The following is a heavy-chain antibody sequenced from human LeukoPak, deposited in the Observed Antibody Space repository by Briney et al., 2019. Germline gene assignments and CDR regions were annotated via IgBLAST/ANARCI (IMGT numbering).Heavy chain of an antibody. J-gene: IGHJ4*02. D-gene: IGHD2-2*01. Sequence: SVKVSCKASGYTFTGYYIHWVRQAPGQGLECMGWINPIFGTANYAQKFQGRVTITADESTSTAYRELSSLRSEDTAVYYCARARPGSTSSEFDYWGQGTLVTVSS. CDR3: ARARPGSTSSEFDY. CDR1: GYTFTGYY. CDR2: INPIFGTA. V-gene: IGHV1-69*13.